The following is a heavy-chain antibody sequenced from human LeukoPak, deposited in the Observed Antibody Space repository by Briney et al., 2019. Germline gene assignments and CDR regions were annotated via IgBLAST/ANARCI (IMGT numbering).Heavy chain of an antibody. CDR3: ARQGDYGSGGFHY. Sequence: PSETLSLTCTVSSGSISSYHWSWIRQPAGKGLEWIGRVYTTGRIDYNPSLKSRVTISVDTSENHFSLKLTSVTAAGTAVYYCARQGDYGSGGFHYWGQGTLVTVSS. CDR1: SGSISSYH. J-gene: IGHJ4*02. V-gene: IGHV4-4*07. CDR2: VYTTGRI. D-gene: IGHD3-10*01.